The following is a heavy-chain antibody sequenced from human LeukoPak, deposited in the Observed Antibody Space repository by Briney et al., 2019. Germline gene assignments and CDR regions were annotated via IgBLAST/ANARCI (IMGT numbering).Heavy chain of an antibody. CDR2: LNSDGSST. V-gene: IGHV3-74*01. CDR1: AFTFSNYW. CDR3: GRDYRNAFDS. J-gene: IGHJ3*02. Sequence: PGGSLRLSCAASAFTFSNYWLHWVRQVPGKGLVWVSCLNSDGSSTRYADSVKGRFTISRDNAKNTLYLQMNSLRVEDTAVYYCGRDYRNAFDSWGQGTMVTVSS.